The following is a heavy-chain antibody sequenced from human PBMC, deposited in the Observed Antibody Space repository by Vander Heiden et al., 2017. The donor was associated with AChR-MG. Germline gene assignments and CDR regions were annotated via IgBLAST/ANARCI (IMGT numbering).Heavy chain of an antibody. Sequence: QVQLQESGPGLVKPSETLSLTCTVSGGSVSSGSYYWSWIRQPPGKGLEWIGYIYYSGSTNYNPSLKSRVTISVDTSKNQFSLKLSSVTAADTAVYYCARDIRSRDAESYWFDPWGQGTLVTVSS. J-gene: IGHJ5*02. CDR2: IYYSGST. CDR1: GGSVSSGSYY. D-gene: IGHD2-2*01. CDR3: ARDIRSRDAESYWFDP. V-gene: IGHV4-61*01.